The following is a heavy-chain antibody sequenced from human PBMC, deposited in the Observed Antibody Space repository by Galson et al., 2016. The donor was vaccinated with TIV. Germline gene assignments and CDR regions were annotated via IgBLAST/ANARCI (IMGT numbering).Heavy chain of an antibody. J-gene: IGHJ3*02. CDR1: GFTFGSYA. Sequence: SLRLSCAASGFTFGSYAISWVRQAPGKGLEWVSIINDRGDDTYYADSVKGRFTISRDNSKNTLYLQMHSLRAEDTALYFCAKGGSAFSYGYAFDMWGQGTMVTVSS. D-gene: IGHD5-18*01. V-gene: IGHV3-23*01. CDR2: INDRGDDT. CDR3: AKGGSAFSYGYAFDM.